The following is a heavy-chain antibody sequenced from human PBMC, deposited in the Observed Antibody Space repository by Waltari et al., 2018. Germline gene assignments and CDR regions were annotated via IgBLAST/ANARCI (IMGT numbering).Heavy chain of an antibody. CDR3: ARDDNINGASDAFDI. Sequence: EVSLVESGGDLAQPGECLRLSCAASGFSLTNYWMSWVRQVPGKGLEWVADINESGSKKYYVDSVKGRFTISRDNAKNSVDLQMNSLRVEDTAVYYCARDDNINGASDAFDIWGQGTMVTVSS. CDR1: GFSLTNYW. D-gene: IGHD2-8*01. J-gene: IGHJ3*02. CDR2: INESGSKK. V-gene: IGHV3-7*01.